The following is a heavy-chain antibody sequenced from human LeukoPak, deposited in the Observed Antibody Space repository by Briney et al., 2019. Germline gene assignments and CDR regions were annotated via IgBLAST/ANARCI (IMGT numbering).Heavy chain of an antibody. CDR3: AKRSSSSNYYYYYMDV. CDR1: GFTVSSNS. D-gene: IGHD6-6*01. CDR2: IYSGST. V-gene: IGHV3-53*01. Sequence: GGSLRLSCTVSGFTVSSNSMSWGRQAPGKGLEWVSFIYSGSTHYSDSVKGRFTISRDNSKNTLYLQMNSLRAEDTAVYYCAKRSSSSNYYYYYMDVWGKGTTVTVSS. J-gene: IGHJ6*03.